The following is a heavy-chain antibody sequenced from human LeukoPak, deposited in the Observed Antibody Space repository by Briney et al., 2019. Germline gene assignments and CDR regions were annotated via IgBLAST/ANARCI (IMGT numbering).Heavy chain of an antibody. D-gene: IGHD2-21*02. Sequence: GGSLRLSCAASGFTFSSFAMHWVRQAPGKGLQWVAAISYDGSTKYYSDSVKGRFTVSRDNSKNTLYLQMNSLRTEDTAVYYCARIPERLQLLLVYFVYWGQGTLVTVSS. CDR3: ARIPERLQLLLVYFVY. V-gene: IGHV3-30*04. CDR2: ISYDGSTK. J-gene: IGHJ4*02. CDR1: GFTFSSFA.